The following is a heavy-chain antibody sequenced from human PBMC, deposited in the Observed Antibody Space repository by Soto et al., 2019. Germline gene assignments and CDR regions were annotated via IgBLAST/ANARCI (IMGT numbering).Heavy chain of an antibody. CDR1: GGPISSYF. V-gene: IGHV4-59*03. D-gene: IGHD3-3*01. CDR3: VSSRTAVFGDALDI. Sequence: SETLSLTCSVSGGPISSYFKNWIRQAPGKGLEWIGCIYDSGDANYNPSLKSRVTISLDTSKNQFSLKLRSVTAADTAVYYCVSSRTAVFGDALDIWALGTMVTVSS. CDR2: IYDSGDA. J-gene: IGHJ3*02.